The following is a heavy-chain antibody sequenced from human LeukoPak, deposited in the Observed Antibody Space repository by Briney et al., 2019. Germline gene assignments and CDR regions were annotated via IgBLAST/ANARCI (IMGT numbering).Heavy chain of an antibody. CDR2: IYYSGST. CDR1: GGSISSGSYS. Sequence: SETLSLTCNVSGGSISSGSYSWGWVRQPPGKGLEWIGSIYYSGSTYYNPSLKSRVTISVDTSKNQFSLKLTSVTAADTAVYYCARIYCSSTTCYFPSWFDPWGQGTLVTVSS. CDR3: ARIYCSSTTCYFPSWFDP. V-gene: IGHV4-39*01. J-gene: IGHJ5*02. D-gene: IGHD2-2*01.